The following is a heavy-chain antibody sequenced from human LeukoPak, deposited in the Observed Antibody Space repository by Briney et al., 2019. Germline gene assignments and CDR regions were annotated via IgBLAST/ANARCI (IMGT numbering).Heavy chain of an antibody. CDR3: AKDRSISSSGWRTFDI. CDR1: GFTFSSYA. D-gene: IGHD6-19*01. CDR2: ISGSGGST. J-gene: IGHJ3*02. Sequence: PGGSLRLSCAASGFTFSSYAMSWVRQAPGKGLEWVSAISGSGGSTYYADSVKGRFTISRDNSKNTLYLQMNSLTAEDTAVYYCAKDRSISSSGWRTFDIWGQGTLVTVSS. V-gene: IGHV3-23*01.